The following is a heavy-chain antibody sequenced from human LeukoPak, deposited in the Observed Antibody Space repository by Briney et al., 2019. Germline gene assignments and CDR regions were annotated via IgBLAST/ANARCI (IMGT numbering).Heavy chain of an antibody. CDR1: GFTFSSYS. D-gene: IGHD3-10*01. CDR3: AKEGLAMVRGTERYYFDY. CDR2: ISSSSSTI. J-gene: IGHJ4*02. Sequence: GGSLRLSCAASGFTFSSYSMNWVRQAPGKGLEWVSYISSSSSTIYYADSVKGRFTISRDNAKNSLYLQMNSLRAEDTAVYYCAKEGLAMVRGTERYYFDYWGQGTLVTVSS. V-gene: IGHV3-48*01.